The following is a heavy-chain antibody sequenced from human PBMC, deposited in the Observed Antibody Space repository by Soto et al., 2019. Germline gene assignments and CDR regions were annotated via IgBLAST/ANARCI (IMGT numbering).Heavy chain of an antibody. V-gene: IGHV3-48*03. CDR3: SLVPILDH. Sequence: LRLSCAASGFTFSSYEMNWVRQAPGKGLEWVSYISSSGSTIYHADSVKGRFIISRDNAKNSLYLQMNSLRAEDTAVYYCSLVPILDHWGQGTLVTVSS. CDR1: GFTFSSYE. J-gene: IGHJ4*02. D-gene: IGHD2-8*02. CDR2: ISSSGSTI.